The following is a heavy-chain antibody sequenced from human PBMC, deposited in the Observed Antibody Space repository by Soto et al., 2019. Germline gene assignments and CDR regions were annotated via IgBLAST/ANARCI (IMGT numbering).Heavy chain of an antibody. J-gene: IGHJ5*02. D-gene: IGHD2-15*01. CDR3: ARYIRYCSGGSCPTRRVDP. CDR2: INPSGGST. CDR1: GYTFTSYY. V-gene: IGHV1-46*01. Sequence: ASVKVSCKASGYTFTSYYMHWVRQAPGQGLEWMGIINPSGGSTSYAQKFQGRVTMTRDTSTSTVYMELSSLRSADTAVYYCARYIRYCSGGSCPTRRVDPWGQGTLVTVSS.